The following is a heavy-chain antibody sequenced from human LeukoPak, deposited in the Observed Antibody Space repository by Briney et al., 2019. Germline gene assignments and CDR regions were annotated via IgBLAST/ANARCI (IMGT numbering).Heavy chain of an antibody. V-gene: IGHV4-59*12. CDR3: ARADGNGWYLDY. CDR1: GGSISSEY. D-gene: IGHD6-19*01. CDR2: IYYTGST. J-gene: IGHJ4*02. Sequence: SGTLSLTCAVSGGSISSEYGTWVRQPAGRGLEWIGYIYYTGSTDYNPSLKSRVSMSVDTSKNQFSLKLSSVTAADTAVYYCARADGNGWYLDYWGQGTLVTVSS.